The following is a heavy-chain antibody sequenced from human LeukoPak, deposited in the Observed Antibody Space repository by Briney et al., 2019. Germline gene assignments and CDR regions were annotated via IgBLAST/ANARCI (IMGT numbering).Heavy chain of an antibody. D-gene: IGHD6-19*01. V-gene: IGHV3-53*01. CDR3: ARRTGAAPGEFFLH. Sequence: GGSLRLSCAGSGFIVSDSYTSWVRQGPGKRLEWVSAIYSSGSTDYADSVRGRFTIARDTSKNMVYLQMNSLTAEDTATYYCARRTGAAPGEFFLHWGQGTLVTVSS. CDR1: GFIVSDSY. J-gene: IGHJ1*01. CDR2: IYSSGST.